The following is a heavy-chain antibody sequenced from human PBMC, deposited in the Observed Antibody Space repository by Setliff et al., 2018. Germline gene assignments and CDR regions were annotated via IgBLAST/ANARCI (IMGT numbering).Heavy chain of an antibody. CDR2: IHASGSA. CDR1: GGSITSGTYY. CDR3: AGTPARGTTWLSPFDY. J-gene: IGHJ4*02. D-gene: IGHD3-9*01. Sequence: SETLSLTCSVSGGSITSGTYYWSWIRQPAGKGLEWIGRIHASGSAHYNPSLQSRVTISGDTSKNEFSLRMNSVTAADTALYSCAGTPARGTTWLSPFDYWGQGIQVTVSS. V-gene: IGHV4-61*02.